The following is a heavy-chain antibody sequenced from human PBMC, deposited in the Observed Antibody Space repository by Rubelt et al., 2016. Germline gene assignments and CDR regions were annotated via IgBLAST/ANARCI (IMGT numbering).Heavy chain of an antibody. Sequence: PGGSLRLSCAASGFTFSSYAMSWVRQAPGKGLEWVSAISGSGGSTYYADSVKGRFTISRDNSKNTLYLQMNSLTAEDTAVYYCARAGRWLQSLGDYWGQGTLVTVSS. CDR1: GFTFSSYA. CDR3: ARAGRWLQSLGDY. D-gene: IGHD5-24*01. J-gene: IGHJ4*02. V-gene: IGHV3-23*01. CDR2: ISGSGGST.